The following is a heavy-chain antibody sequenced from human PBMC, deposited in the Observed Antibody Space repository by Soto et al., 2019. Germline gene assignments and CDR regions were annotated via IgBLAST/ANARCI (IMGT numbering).Heavy chain of an antibody. D-gene: IGHD3-10*01. CDR2: IYYSGST. Sequence: QVQLQESGPGLVKPSQTLSLTCTVSGGSISSGDYYWSWIRQPPGKGLEWIGYIYYSGSTYYNPSRKRRVTISGDTSTTQFSLKLSSVTAADTAVYYCARAEGSGFLVSWGQGTLVTVSS. V-gene: IGHV4-30-4*01. CDR3: ARAEGSGFLVS. CDR1: GGSISSGDYY. J-gene: IGHJ4*02.